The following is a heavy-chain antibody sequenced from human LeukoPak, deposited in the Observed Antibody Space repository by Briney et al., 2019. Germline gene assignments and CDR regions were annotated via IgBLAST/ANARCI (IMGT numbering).Heavy chain of an antibody. CDR2: ISSSSSSM. J-gene: IGHJ3*02. CDR3: ARGVNPFDI. Sequence: PGGSLRLSWAAWGFTFSRYSIHWVRQAPGKGLEWVSYISSSSSSMYYADSVKGRFTISRDNAKNSLYLQMNSLREEHSAVYYCARGVNPFDIWGQGTMVTVSS. CDR1: GFTFSRYS. D-gene: IGHD3-16*02. V-gene: IGHV3-48*02.